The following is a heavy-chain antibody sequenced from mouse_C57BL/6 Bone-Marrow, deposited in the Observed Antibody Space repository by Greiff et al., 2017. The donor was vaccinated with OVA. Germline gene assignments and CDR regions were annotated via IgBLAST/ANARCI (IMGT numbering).Heavy chain of an antibody. J-gene: IGHJ1*03. D-gene: IGHD1-1*01. Sequence: EVKVVESGEGLVKPGGSLKLSCAASGFTFSSYAMSWVRQTPEKRLEWVAYISSGGDYIYYADTVKGRFTISRDNARNTLYLQMSSLKSEDTAMYYCTREDYYGYWYFDVWGTGTTVTVSS. V-gene: IGHV5-9-1*02. CDR1: GFTFSSYA. CDR2: ISSGGDYI. CDR3: TREDYYGYWYFDV.